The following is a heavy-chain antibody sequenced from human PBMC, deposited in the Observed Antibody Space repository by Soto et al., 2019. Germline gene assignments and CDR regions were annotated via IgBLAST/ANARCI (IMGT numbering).Heavy chain of an antibody. J-gene: IGHJ4*02. CDR3: ARGAVVRGVNY. CDR1: GGSISSYY. CDR2: IYYSGST. D-gene: IGHD3-10*01. Sequence: QVQLQESGPGLVKPSETLSLTCTVSGGSISSYYWSWIRQPPGKGLEWIGYIYYSGSTNYNPSLKSRVTISVDTSKNLFSLKLSSVTAADTAVYYCARGAVVRGVNYWGQGTLVSVSS. V-gene: IGHV4-59*01.